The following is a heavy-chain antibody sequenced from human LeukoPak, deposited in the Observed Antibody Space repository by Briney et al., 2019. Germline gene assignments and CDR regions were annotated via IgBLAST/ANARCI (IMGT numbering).Heavy chain of an antibody. CDR2: IYSGGYT. Sequence: GGSLRLSCAASGFNVSSNYMSWVRQAPGKGLEGGSVIYSGGYTYHQDSVKGRFPIARHDSKNTVNLQMNSLTAEDTAVYFCAKRGIVIRGVILIGFHKEAYYFDNWGQGILVTVSS. V-gene: IGHV3-53*01. CDR3: AKRGIVIRGVILIGFHKEAYYFDN. D-gene: IGHD3-10*01. J-gene: IGHJ4*02. CDR1: GFNVSSNY.